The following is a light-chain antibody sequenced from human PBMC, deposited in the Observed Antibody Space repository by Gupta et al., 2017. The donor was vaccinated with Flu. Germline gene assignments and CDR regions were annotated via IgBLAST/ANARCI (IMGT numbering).Light chain of an antibody. J-gene: IGKJ3*01. CDR3: QQYNNWPPFT. V-gene: IGKV3-15*01. CDR1: QSVSSN. Sequence: ATLSVSPGERATLSCRASQSVSSNLAWYQQKPGQAPSLLIYGASTRATGIPARFSGSGSGTEFTLTISSLQFEDFAVYYCQQYNNWPPFTFGPGTKVDI. CDR2: GAS.